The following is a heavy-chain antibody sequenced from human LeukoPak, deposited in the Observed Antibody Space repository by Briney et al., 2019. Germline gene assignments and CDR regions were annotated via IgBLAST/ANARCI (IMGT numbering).Heavy chain of an antibody. CDR3: ARPGYSYGNFDY. Sequence: GASVKLSCKASGYTFTSYYMHWVRQAPGQGLEWMGIINPSGGSTTYAQKFQGRVTMTRDTSTSTVYMELSSLRSEDTAVYYCARPGYSYGNFDYWGQGTLVTVSS. CDR2: INPSGGST. D-gene: IGHD5-18*01. V-gene: IGHV1-46*01. CDR1: GYTFTSYY. J-gene: IGHJ4*02.